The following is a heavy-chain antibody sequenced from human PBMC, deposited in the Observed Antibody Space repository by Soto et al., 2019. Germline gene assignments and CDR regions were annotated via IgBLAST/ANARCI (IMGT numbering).Heavy chain of an antibody. J-gene: IGHJ4*02. CDR3: AKTSSLFDY. CDR1: GFTFSNYA. CDR2: ISKSGGGT. V-gene: IGHV3-23*01. Sequence: EVQLLESGGGWVQPGGSLRLSCAASGFTFSNYAMSWVRQAPGKGLEWVSSISKSGGGTYYADSVKGRFTISRDNSKNTLYLQMHSLKAEDTSVYSCAKTSSLFDYWGQGTLVTVSS. D-gene: IGHD6-13*01.